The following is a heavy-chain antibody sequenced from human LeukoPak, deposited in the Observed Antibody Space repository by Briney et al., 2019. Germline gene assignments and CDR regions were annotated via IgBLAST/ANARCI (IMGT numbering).Heavy chain of an antibody. CDR2: INHSGST. V-gene: IGHV4-34*01. D-gene: IGHD2-2*02. CDR3: ARAPLVVVPAAIRDAFDI. Sequence: SETLSLTCAAYGGSFSGYYWSWIRQPPGKGLEWIGEINHSGSTNYNPSLKSRVTISVDPSKNQFSLKLSSVTAADTAVYYCARAPLVVVPAAIRDAFDIWGQGTMVTVSS. J-gene: IGHJ3*02. CDR1: GGSFSGYY.